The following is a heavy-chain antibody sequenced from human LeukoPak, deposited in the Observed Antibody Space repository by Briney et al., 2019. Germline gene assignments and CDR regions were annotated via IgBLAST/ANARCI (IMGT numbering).Heavy chain of an antibody. J-gene: IGHJ4*02. D-gene: IGHD5-24*01. CDR3: ARYQSLEMATGWRYFDY. CDR1: GDTFTSYY. Sequence: ASVKVSFKASGDTFTSYYMHWVRQAPGQGLEWMGLINPSGGSTIYAQKFQGRVTMTRDTSTSTVYMELSSLRSEDTAVYYCARYQSLEMATGWRYFDYWGQGTLVTVSS. V-gene: IGHV1-46*01. CDR2: INPSGGST.